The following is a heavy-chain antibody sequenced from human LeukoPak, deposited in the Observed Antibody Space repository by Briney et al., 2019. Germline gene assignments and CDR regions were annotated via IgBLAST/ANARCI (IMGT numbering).Heavy chain of an antibody. V-gene: IGHV4-34*01. Sequence: TASETLSLTCGVYGGSFSGYYWSWIRQPPEKGLEWIGEINYSGSASYNPSLKSRVTISVDTSKNQFSLKLSSVTAADAAVYYCARGAVTPAYYYYGMDVWGQGTTVTVSS. D-gene: IGHD1-14*01. CDR2: INYSGSA. J-gene: IGHJ6*02. CDR3: ARGAVTPAYYYYGMDV. CDR1: GGSFSGYY.